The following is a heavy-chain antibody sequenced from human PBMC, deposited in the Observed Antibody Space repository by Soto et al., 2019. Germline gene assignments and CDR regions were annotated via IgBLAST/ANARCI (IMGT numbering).Heavy chain of an antibody. CDR2: IIPMFGIP. D-gene: IGHD6-19*01. V-gene: IGHV1-69*01. Sequence: QVQLVQSGAVVKKPGSSVKVSCKASGGTLNKHAITWVRRAPGEGLEWLGGIIPMFGIPNYSQKFQGRVTITADDSTNTSHMELNSLTSDDTAVYYCARGGTSGWLKGAYDVWGQGTMVTVSS. J-gene: IGHJ3*01. CDR1: GGTLNKHA. CDR3: ARGGTSGWLKGAYDV.